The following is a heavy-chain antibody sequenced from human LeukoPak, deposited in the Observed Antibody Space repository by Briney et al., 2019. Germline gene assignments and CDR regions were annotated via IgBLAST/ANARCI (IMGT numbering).Heavy chain of an antibody. V-gene: IGHV4-59*01. Sequence: SETLSLTCTVSGGSISSYYWSWIRQPPGKGLEWIGYIYYSGSTNYNPSLKSRVTISVDTSKNQFSLKPSSVTAADTAVYYCARASHGDYWGQGTLVTVSS. J-gene: IGHJ4*02. CDR1: GGSISSYY. CDR3: ARASHGDY. CDR2: IYYSGST.